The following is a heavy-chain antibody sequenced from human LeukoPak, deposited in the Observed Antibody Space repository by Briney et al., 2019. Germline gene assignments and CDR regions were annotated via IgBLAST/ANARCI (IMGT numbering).Heavy chain of an antibody. D-gene: IGHD4-17*01. CDR2: IFYSGTT. CDR3: ARTRPQDHGTSYMDV. CDR1: GDSISSDY. V-gene: IGHV4-59*08. J-gene: IGHJ6*03. Sequence: PSETLSLTCNVSGDSISSDYWSWIRQSPEKGLEWIGFIFYSGTTTYNPSLQSRVTISVDPSKNQFSVKLTSVTAADTAVYYCARTRPQDHGTSYMDVWGKGTTVTVSS.